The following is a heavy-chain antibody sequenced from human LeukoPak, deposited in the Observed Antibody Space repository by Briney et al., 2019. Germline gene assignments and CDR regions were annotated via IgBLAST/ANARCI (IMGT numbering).Heavy chain of an antibody. CDR1: GGTFNMYA. CDR3: ARSERAGNQWFDP. Sequence: SVKVSCKASGGTFNMYAINWGRQAPGQGLEWVGRIIPLLGVANYAQRLHGRVTFTAATSPSTAYMDVSSRRSGDPAVYHCARSERAGNQWFDPWGQRTLVTLSS. J-gene: IGHJ5*02. V-gene: IGHV1-69*04. CDR2: IIPLLGVA. D-gene: IGHD1-14*01.